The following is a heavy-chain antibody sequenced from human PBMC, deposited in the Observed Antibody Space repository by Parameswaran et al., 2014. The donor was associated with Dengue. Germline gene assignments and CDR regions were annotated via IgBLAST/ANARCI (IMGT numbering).Heavy chain of an antibody. CDR2: ISSSGSTI. Sequence: GGSLRLSCAASGFTFSSYEMNWVRQAPGKGLEWVSYISSSGSTIYYADSVKGRFTISRDNAKNSLYLQMNSLRAEDTAVYYCARGIGYCSSTSCRYMDVWGKGTTVTVSS. J-gene: IGHJ6*03. D-gene: IGHD2-2*01. V-gene: IGHV3-48*03. CDR1: GFTFSSYE. CDR3: ARGIGYCSSTSCRYMDV.